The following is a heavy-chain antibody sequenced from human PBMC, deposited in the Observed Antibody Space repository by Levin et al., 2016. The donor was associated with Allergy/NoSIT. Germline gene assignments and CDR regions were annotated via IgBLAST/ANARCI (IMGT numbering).Heavy chain of an antibody. CDR1: GGSISSYY. J-gene: IGHJ4*02. CDR2: IYYSGST. CDR3: ARGGDSHGGYLDY. D-gene: IGHD4-23*01. V-gene: IGHV4-59*01. Sequence: SETLSLTCTVSGGSISSYYWTWIRQPPGKGLEWLGHIYYSGSTDSNPSLKSRVTISIDTSKTHFSLKLSSVTAADTAVYYCARGGDSHGGYLDYWGQGTLVTVSS.